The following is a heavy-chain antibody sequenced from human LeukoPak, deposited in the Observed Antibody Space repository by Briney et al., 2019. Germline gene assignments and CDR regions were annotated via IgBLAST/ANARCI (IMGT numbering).Heavy chain of an antibody. CDR1: GFTFSDYT. D-gene: IGHD6-19*01. V-gene: IGHV3-21*01. CDR3: ARAIAVAGPYYFDY. J-gene: IGHJ4*02. Sequence: PGGSLRLSCAASGFTFSDYTMNWVRQAPGKGPEWVSSIGSVTTYICYADSVKGRFTISRDNAKNSLSLQMNSLRAEDTAVYYCARAIAVAGPYYFDYWGQGTLVTVSS. CDR2: IGSVTTYI.